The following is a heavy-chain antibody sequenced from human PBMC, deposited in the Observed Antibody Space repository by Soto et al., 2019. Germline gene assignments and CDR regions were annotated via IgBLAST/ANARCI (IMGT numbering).Heavy chain of an antibody. Sequence: PGGSLRLSCEGSGFTFNTYAMTWVRQAPGKGLEWVSIISSSGDGTYYVDSVKGRFTISRDNSRNTLNLQMNSLRAEDTAVYYCAREWPYYHDSSGQPLGYFDYWGQGTLVTSPQ. V-gene: IGHV3-23*01. CDR1: GFTFNTYA. CDR2: ISSSGDGT. D-gene: IGHD3-22*01. J-gene: IGHJ4*02. CDR3: AREWPYYHDSSGQPLGYFDY.